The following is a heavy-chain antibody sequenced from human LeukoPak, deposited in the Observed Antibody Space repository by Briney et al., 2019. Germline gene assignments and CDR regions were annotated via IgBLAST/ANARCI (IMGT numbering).Heavy chain of an antibody. D-gene: IGHD6-19*01. CDR3: ARVAVGGNWFDT. J-gene: IGHJ5*02. CDR1: GFTFNDYG. CDR2: LNWNGSAT. Sequence: PGGSLRLSCATSGFTFNDYGTSWVRQAPGKGLEWVSGLNWNGSATTYADSVKGRFTISRDNTENSLYLQINSLRAEDTAFYYCARVAVGGNWFDTWGQGTLVTVSS. V-gene: IGHV3-20*04.